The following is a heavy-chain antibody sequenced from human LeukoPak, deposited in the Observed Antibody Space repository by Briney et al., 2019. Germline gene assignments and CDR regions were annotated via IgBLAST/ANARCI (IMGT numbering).Heavy chain of an antibody. Sequence: PGGSLRLSCAASGFTFDDYGMSWVRQAPGKGLEWVSGINWNGDSIGYADSVKGRFTISRDNAKNSLYLQMNSLRAEDTALYYCAGRSDDYVEPSYYYYYMDVWGKGTTVTVSS. CDR2: INWNGDSI. CDR1: GFTFDDYG. J-gene: IGHJ6*03. D-gene: IGHD4-17*01. V-gene: IGHV3-20*04. CDR3: AGRSDDYVEPSYYYYYMDV.